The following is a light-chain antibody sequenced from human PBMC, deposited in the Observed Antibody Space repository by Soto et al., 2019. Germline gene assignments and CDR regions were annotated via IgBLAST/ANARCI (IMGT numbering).Light chain of an antibody. CDR2: GAS. V-gene: IGKV3-15*01. J-gene: IGKJ1*01. CDR3: QQYNNWRT. CDR1: QSVSSN. Sequence: IVMTKSPATLSVSPGERATLSCRASQSVSSNLAWSQQKPGQAPRLLIYGASTRATGIPARFSGSGSGTEFTLTISSLQSEDFAVYYCQQYNNWRTFGQGTKVDIK.